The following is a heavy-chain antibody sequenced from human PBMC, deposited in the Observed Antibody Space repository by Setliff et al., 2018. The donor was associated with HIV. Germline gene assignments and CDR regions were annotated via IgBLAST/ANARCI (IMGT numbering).Heavy chain of an antibody. CDR3: ARNTDVDSVYRPFHI. V-gene: IGHV3-7*03. CDR1: GLTFSSYW. CDR2: TNEDGSEQ. J-gene: IGHJ3*02. Sequence: PGGSLRLSCAASGLTFSSYWMGWVRQAPGKGLGWVANTNEDGSEQYYVDSVKGRFTISRDNAENSLYLQMNSLRAEDTAVYYCARNTDVDSVYRPFHIWGQGTMVTVSS. D-gene: IGHD1-26*01.